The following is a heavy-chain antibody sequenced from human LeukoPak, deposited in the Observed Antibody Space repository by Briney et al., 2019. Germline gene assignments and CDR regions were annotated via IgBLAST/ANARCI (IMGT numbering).Heavy chain of an antibody. CDR3: ATPQSITPAGTTNFDY. CDR2: IIPILGIA. D-gene: IGHD6-13*01. J-gene: IGHJ4*02. CDR1: GGTFSSYA. Sequence: SVKVSCKASGGTFSSYAISWVRQAPGQGLEWMGRIIPILGIANYAQKFQGRVTITADKSTSTAYMELSSLRSEDTAVYYCATPQSITPAGTTNFDYWGQGTLVTVSS. V-gene: IGHV1-69*04.